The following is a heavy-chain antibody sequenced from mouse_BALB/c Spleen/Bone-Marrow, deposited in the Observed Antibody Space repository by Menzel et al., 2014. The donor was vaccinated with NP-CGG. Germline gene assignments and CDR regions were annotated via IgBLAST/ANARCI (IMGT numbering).Heavy chain of an antibody. CDR3: ARDRGYDVGFAY. CDR2: IWGDGST. V-gene: IGHV2-6-7*01. D-gene: IGHD2-2*01. CDR1: GFSLTGYG. Sequence: VKLVESGPGLVAPSQSLSITCTVSGFSLTGYGLNWVRQPPGKGLEWLGMIWGDGSTDYNSALKSRLSISKDNSKSQVFLKMNSLQTDDTARYYCARDRGYDVGFAYWGQGTLVTVSX. J-gene: IGHJ3*01.